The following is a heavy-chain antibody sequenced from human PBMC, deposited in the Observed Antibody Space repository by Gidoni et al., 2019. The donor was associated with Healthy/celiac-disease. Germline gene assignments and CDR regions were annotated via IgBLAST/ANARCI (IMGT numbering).Heavy chain of an antibody. V-gene: IGHV4-59*01. Sequence: QVQLQESGPGLVKPSETLSLTCTVSGGSISSYYWSWSRQPPGKVLEWIVYIYYSGSTTDNPSLKSRVTISVDTSKNQFSLKLGAVTAADTAVYYCARNVRGGYDWTSSSSWYYFDYWGQGTLVTVSS. CDR1: GGSISSYY. J-gene: IGHJ4*02. CDR3: ARNVRGGYDWTSSSSWYYFDY. D-gene: IGHD6-13*01. CDR2: IYYSGST.